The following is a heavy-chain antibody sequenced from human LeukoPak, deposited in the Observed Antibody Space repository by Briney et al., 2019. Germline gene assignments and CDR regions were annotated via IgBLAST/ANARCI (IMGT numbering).Heavy chain of an antibody. CDR1: GGSISRHY. Sequence: SETLSLTCSVSGGSISRHYWSWIRQPPGKGLEWIGNILNGGKTHYHPSLKSRVTISVDMSKNHFSLRLRSVTAADTAMYYCARGTLYRGWSYYLDFWGQGSQVTVSS. D-gene: IGHD6-19*01. J-gene: IGHJ4*02. V-gene: IGHV4-59*11. CDR2: ILNGGKT. CDR3: ARGTLYRGWSYYLDF.